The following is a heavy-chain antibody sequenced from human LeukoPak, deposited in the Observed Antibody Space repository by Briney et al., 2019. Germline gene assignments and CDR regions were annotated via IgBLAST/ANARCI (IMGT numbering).Heavy chain of an antibody. J-gene: IGHJ6*02. V-gene: IGHV4-39*07. CDR3: ARDSRFLEWLSRPPGMDV. CDR1: GGSIRSSYYY. D-gene: IGHD3-3*01. CDR2: IYDSGST. Sequence: PSETLSLTCTVSGGSIRSSYYYWGWIRQPPGKGLEWLGSIYDSGSTYYNPSLKSRVTISVDTSKNQFSLKLSSVTAADTAVYYCARDSRFLEWLSRPPGMDVWGQGTTVTVSS.